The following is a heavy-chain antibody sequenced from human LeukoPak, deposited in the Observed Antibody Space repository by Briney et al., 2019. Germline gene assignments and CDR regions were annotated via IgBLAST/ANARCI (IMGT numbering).Heavy chain of an antibody. J-gene: IGHJ6*02. CDR1: GFTFSSYS. CDR2: ISSSSCYI. V-gene: IGHV3-21*04. D-gene: IGHD3-10*01. CDR3: ARDLTMVRGVPV. Sequence: PGGSLRLSCAASGFTFSSYSMNWVRQAPGKGLEWVSSISSSSCYIYYADSVKGRFTISRDNAKNSLYLQMNSPRAEDTAVYYCARDLTMVRGVPVWGQGTTVTVSS.